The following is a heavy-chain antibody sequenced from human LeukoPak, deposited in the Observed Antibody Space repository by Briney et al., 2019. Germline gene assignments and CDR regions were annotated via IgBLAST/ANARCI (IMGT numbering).Heavy chain of an antibody. J-gene: IGHJ4*02. CDR3: ASHVDTAMVSDYFDS. Sequence: PGGSLRLSCAASGFTVSSNYMSWVRQAPGKGLEWVSVIYSGGSTYYADSVKGRFTISRDNSKNTLYLQMNSLRAEDTAVYYCASHVDTAMVSDYFDSWGQGTQVTVSS. D-gene: IGHD5-18*01. CDR1: GFTVSSNY. V-gene: IGHV3-53*01. CDR2: IYSGGST.